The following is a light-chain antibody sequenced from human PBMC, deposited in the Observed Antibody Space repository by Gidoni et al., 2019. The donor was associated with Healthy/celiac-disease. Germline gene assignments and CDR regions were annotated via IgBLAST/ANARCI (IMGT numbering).Light chain of an antibody. CDR1: QSISSW. CDR3: QQYNSISRT. V-gene: IGKV1-5*03. Sequence: DIQMTQSPSTLSASVGDRVTITCRASQSISSWLGWYQQKPGKAPKLLIYKASSLESGVPSRFSGSGSGTEVTLTISSMQPDDFATYYCQQYNSISRTFGKGTKVEIK. CDR2: KAS. J-gene: IGKJ1*01.